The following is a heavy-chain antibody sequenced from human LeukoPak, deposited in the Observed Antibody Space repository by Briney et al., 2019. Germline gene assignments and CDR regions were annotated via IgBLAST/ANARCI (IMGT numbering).Heavy chain of an antibody. J-gene: IGHJ4*02. V-gene: IGHV4-39*01. CDR2: IEYSGST. CDR3: ARLAHSSGYLAFDY. D-gene: IGHD6-19*01. Sequence: SETLSLTCSVSGGSIGSRYHSWGWIRQPPGKGLEWIGGIEYSGSTYYNPPLKSRVIMSVDTSKKQFSLKVTSVTAADTAVYYCARLAHSSGYLAFDYWGQGTLVTVSS. CDR1: GGSIGSRYHS.